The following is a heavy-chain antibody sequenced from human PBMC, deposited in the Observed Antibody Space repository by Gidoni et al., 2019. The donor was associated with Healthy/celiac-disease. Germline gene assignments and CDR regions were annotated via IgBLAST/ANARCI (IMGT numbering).Heavy chain of an antibody. D-gene: IGHD5-12*01. CDR1: GFTFSSYG. J-gene: IGHJ4*02. CDR3: AKEAGGATQDY. Sequence: QVQLVESGGGVVQPGRSLRLSCAASGFTFSSYGMHWVRQAPGKGLEWVAVISYDGSNKYYADSVKGRFTISRDNSKNTLYLQMNSLRAEDTAVYYCAKEAGGATQDYWGQGTLVTVSS. V-gene: IGHV3-30*18. CDR2: ISYDGSNK.